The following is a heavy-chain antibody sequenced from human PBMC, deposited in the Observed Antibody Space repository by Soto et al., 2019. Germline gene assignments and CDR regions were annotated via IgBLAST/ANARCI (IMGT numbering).Heavy chain of an antibody. V-gene: IGHV1-69*06. J-gene: IGHJ4*02. CDR3: ERDRSHSSAYWWLDY. D-gene: IGHD3-22*01. CDR2: IVPTVDTS. CDR1: GATFSSYA. Sequence: SVKVSCKTSGATFSSYAITWVRQAPGQGLEWMGGIVPTVDTSTYAQKFQGRVTITADKFTNTVYMELSSLRSDDTAMYYCERDRSHSSAYWWLDYWGQGTQVTVSS.